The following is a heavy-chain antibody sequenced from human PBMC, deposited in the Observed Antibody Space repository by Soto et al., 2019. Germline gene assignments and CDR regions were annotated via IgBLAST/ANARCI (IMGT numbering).Heavy chain of an antibody. V-gene: IGHV3-74*01. Sequence: EVQLVESGGDLVQPGGSLRLSCAASGFTFSNYWMHWVRPAPGKGLMWVSRINPDGSRTTYADSVKGRFAISRDNAKNTVYLQMHSLRAEDAAVYYCARVKLGSYDWFDPWGQGTLVTVSS. CDR3: ARVKLGSYDWFDP. D-gene: IGHD3-16*01. CDR2: INPDGSRT. J-gene: IGHJ5*02. CDR1: GFTFSNYW.